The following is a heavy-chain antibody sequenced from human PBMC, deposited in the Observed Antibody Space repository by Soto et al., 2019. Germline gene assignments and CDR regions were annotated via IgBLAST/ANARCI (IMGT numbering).Heavy chain of an antibody. CDR3: AREVQVHTPAFVY. V-gene: IGHV1-69*19. D-gene: IGHD3-10*01. Sequence: QVQLVQSGAEIKKPGSSVKVSCQSSGGTFNTYAMNWVRQAPEQGPEWMGDISPMFGAANYAPKVQGRVTITADESTVTSYMQLSSLTSEVTALYFCAREVQVHTPAFVYWGQGTLVTVSS. CDR2: ISPMFGAA. J-gene: IGHJ4*02. CDR1: GGTFNTYA.